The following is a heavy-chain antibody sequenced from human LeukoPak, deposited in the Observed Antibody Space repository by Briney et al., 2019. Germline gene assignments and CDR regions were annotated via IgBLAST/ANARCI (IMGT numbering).Heavy chain of an antibody. V-gene: IGHV1-69*06. CDR3: ARCKAAMAQKDYYYYYYMDV. D-gene: IGHD2-2*01. CDR2: IIPIFGTA. Sequence: EASVKVSCKASGGTFSSYAISWVRQAAGQGLEWMGGIIPIFGTANYAQKFQGRVTITADKSTSTAYMELSSLRSEDTAVYYCARCKAAMAQKDYYYYYYMDVWGKGTTVTVSS. CDR1: GGTFSSYA. J-gene: IGHJ6*03.